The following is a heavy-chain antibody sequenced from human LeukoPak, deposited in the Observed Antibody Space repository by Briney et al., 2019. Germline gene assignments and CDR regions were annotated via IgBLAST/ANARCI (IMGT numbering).Heavy chain of an antibody. CDR2: INHGGVT. Sequence: PSETLSLTCGVSGGSFSGHYWTWLRQTLGKGLEWMGEINHGGVTNYNPSLKSRVSISIDTSTNEISLNMSSVTAADTGIYYCARGRNWQTFYHYYMDVWGKGATVTVS. D-gene: IGHD1-14*01. CDR3: ARGRNWQTFYHYYMDV. V-gene: IGHV4-34*01. CDR1: GGSFSGHY. J-gene: IGHJ6*03.